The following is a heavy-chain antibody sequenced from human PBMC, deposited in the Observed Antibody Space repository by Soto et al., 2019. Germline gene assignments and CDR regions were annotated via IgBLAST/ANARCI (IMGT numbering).Heavy chain of an antibody. D-gene: IGHD4-17*01. Sequence: QLQLQESGSGLVKPSQTLSLTCAVSGDSISSGGYSWSWIRQPPGKGLAWIGYIYHSGSTYYNPSLKIQVTISRDRSKTQCSPQLSSVTAAATAVYDCARFYGDYSNCCYPWGQGTLVTVSS. CDR1: GDSISSGGYS. J-gene: IGHJ5*02. CDR2: IYHSGST. CDR3: ARFYGDYSNCCYP. V-gene: IGHV4-30-2*01.